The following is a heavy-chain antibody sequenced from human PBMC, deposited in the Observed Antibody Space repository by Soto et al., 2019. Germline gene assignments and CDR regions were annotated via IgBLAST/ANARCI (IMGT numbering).Heavy chain of an antibody. V-gene: IGHV3-74*01. J-gene: IGHJ2*01. CDR1: AVASSRHS. CDR2: INSDGSST. Sequence: RKSRRQSRATSAVASSRHSIHWARQAPEKGLVWVSRINSDGSSTSYADSVKGRFTISRDNAKNTLYLQMNSLRAEDTAVYYCGRGRFVFRCSGYRPDLHPFPTRRFTDL. CDR3: GRGRFVFRCSGYRPDLHPFPTRRFTDL. D-gene: IGHD6-25*01.